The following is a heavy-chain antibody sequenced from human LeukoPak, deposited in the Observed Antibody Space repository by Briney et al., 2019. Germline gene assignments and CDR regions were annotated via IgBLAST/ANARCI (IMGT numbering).Heavy chain of an antibody. D-gene: IGHD2-15*01. J-gene: IGHJ5*02. Sequence: SETLSLTCTVSGGSISNYYWSWIRQTPGKGLEWIGYISSSETTDYGPSFKSRVTMSLDTSKNQFSLKLSSVTAADTGVYYCARGYCSDERCPVFPSWGQGTLVTVSS. CDR3: ARGYCSDERCPVFPS. CDR2: ISSSETT. V-gene: IGHV4-59*01. CDR1: GGSISNYY.